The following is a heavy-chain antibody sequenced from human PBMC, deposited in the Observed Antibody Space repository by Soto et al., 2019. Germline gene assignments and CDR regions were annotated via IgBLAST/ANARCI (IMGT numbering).Heavy chain of an antibody. CDR3: ARDIRNYVFWENYYYYGMDV. CDR1: GYTFTSYR. V-gene: IGHV1-18*04. D-gene: IGHD1-7*01. CDR2: ISAYNGNT. Sequence: ASVKVSCKSSGYTFTSYRMSWVRQAPGQGLEWMGWISAYNGNTNYAQKLQGRVTMTTDTSTSTAYMELRSLRSDDTAVYYCARDIRNYVFWENYYYYGMDVWGQGTTVTVSS. J-gene: IGHJ6*02.